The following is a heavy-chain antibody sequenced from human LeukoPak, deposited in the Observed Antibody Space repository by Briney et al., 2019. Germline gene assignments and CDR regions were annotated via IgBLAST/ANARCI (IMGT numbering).Heavy chain of an antibody. V-gene: IGHV3-23*01. CDR3: AKGSSGYFFDL. Sequence: GGSLRLSCAASGFILNNYGLVWVRPAPGGGLEWVSAISNDGGGTSYADFVKGRFSVSRDNSKNTLFLQMNSLRAEDTALYYCAKGSSGYFFDLWGQGTLVTVSS. J-gene: IGHJ4*02. D-gene: IGHD3-22*01. CDR2: ISNDGGGT. CDR1: GFILNNYG.